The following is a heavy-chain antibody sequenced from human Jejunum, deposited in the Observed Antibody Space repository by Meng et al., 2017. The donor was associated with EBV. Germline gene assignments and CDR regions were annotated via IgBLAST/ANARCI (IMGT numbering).Heavy chain of an antibody. Sequence: LGPGGGLVQPGGSLRLSCIANGFTFSSYAMSWVRQAPGKGLEWVSGISGSGSNTYYADSVKGRFSISRDNSKNTLSLQLSSLRADDTAVYYCAKDFYYDTRALFGHWGQGTLVTVSS. J-gene: IGHJ4*02. D-gene: IGHD3-22*01. CDR2: ISGSGSNT. V-gene: IGHV3-23*01. CDR1: GFTFSSYA. CDR3: AKDFYYDTRALFGH.